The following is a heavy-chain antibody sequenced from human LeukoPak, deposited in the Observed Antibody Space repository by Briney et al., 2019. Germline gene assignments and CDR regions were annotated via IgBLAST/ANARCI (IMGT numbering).Heavy chain of an antibody. J-gene: IGHJ3*02. Sequence: SETLSLTCTVSGGSISSHYWSWIRQPPGKGLEWIGYIYYSGSTNYNPSLKSRVTISVDTSKNQFSLKLSSVTAADTAVYYCARVFPRGKGYYYDSSGYYYDAFDIWGQGTMVTVSS. CDR1: GGSISSHY. V-gene: IGHV4-59*11. CDR2: IYYSGST. D-gene: IGHD3-22*01. CDR3: ARVFPRGKGYYYDSSGYYYDAFDI.